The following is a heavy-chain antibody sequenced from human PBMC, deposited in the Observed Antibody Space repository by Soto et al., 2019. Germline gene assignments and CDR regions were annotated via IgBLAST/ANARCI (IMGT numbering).Heavy chain of an antibody. CDR1: GYGFTSYG. V-gene: IGHV1-18*01. Sequence: ASVKVSCKASGYGFTSYGISWVRQAPGQGLEWMGWISAYNGNTNYAQKLQGRVTMTTDTSTSTAYMELRSLRSDDTAVYYCARGLYDFWSGYYHYYYGMDVWGQGTTVTVSS. CDR2: ISAYNGNT. J-gene: IGHJ6*02. D-gene: IGHD3-3*01. CDR3: ARGLYDFWSGYYHYYYGMDV.